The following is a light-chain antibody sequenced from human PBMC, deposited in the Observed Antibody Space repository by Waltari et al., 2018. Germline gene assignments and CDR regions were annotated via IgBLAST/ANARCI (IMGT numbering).Light chain of an antibody. Sequence: QSALSQPPSASGSPGQSVTIPCTGSSSDVGAYDYVSWYQQRPGKAPKVLIYEGNKRPSGVPHRFAGSTSGATASLTVSWLQAEDEGDYYCASYAGGDTPYVFGTGTTVTV. J-gene: IGLJ1*01. CDR1: SSDVGAYDY. CDR2: EGN. CDR3: ASYAGGDTPYV. V-gene: IGLV2-8*01.